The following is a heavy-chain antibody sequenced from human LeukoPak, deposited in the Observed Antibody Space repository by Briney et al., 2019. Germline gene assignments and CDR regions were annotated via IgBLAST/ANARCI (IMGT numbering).Heavy chain of an antibody. D-gene: IGHD1-26*01. CDR2: ISAYNGNT. CDR1: GYTFSRYG. J-gene: IGHJ4*02. Sequence: ASVKVSCKASGYTFSRYGISWVRQAPGQGLEWMAWISAYNGNTKYAQKVQGRVTMTTGTSTSTAYMELRSLRSDDTAVYYCARATRELRGSIWGDLDYWGQGTLVTVSS. V-gene: IGHV1-18*01. CDR3: ARATRELRGSIWGDLDY.